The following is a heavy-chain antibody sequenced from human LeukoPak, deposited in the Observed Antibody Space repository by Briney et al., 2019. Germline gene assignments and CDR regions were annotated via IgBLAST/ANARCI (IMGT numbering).Heavy chain of an antibody. CDR3: ARGYYYDSSGYYYGAFDI. V-gene: IGHV3-66*01. J-gene: IGHJ3*02. D-gene: IGHD3-22*01. CDR1: GLSVSSNY. Sequence: GGSLRLSCVASGLSVSSNYMSWVRQAPGKGLEWVSVIYRDGSSYYAESVKGRFTISRDNSKNTLYPQMNSLRAEDTAVYYCARGYYYDSSGYYYGAFDIWGQGTMVTVSS. CDR2: IYRDGSS.